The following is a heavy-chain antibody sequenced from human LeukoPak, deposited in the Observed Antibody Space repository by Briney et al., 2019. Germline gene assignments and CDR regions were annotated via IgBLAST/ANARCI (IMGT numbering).Heavy chain of an antibody. D-gene: IGHD3-10*01. Sequence: PGGSLRLSCAASGFTVSSNYMSWVRQAPGKGLEWVSVIYSGGSTYYADSVKGRFTISRDNSKNTLYLQMNNLRAEDTAVYYCARDSDYGSGFFDYWGQGTLVTVSS. CDR3: ARDSDYGSGFFDY. CDR2: IYSGGST. V-gene: IGHV3-53*01. CDR1: GFTVSSNY. J-gene: IGHJ4*02.